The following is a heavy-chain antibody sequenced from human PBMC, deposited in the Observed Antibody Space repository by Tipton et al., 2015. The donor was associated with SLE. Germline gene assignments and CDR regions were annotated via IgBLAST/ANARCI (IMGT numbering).Heavy chain of an antibody. J-gene: IGHJ5*02. CDR2: IYTSGST. Sequence: LRLSCTVSGGSISSGSYYWTWIRQPDGKGLEWIGRIYTSGSTHYNPALKSRVTISLDTSKNQFSLKLSSVTAADTAIYYCVRGHPHIVVLIGGGWFDPWGQGTLVTVSS. V-gene: IGHV4-61*02. CDR1: GGSISSGSYY. D-gene: IGHD2-21*01. CDR3: VRGHPHIVVLIGGGWFDP.